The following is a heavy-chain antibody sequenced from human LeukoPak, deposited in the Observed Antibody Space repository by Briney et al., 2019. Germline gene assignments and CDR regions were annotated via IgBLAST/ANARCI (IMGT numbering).Heavy chain of an antibody. D-gene: IGHD2/OR15-2a*01. CDR3: AFLATRGYYFDY. J-gene: IGHJ4*02. CDR1: GGSISSYY. CDR2: VYYTGST. V-gene: IGHV4-59*12. Sequence: SETLSLTCTVSGGSISSYYWSWIRQPPGKGLEWIGYVYYTGSTNYNPSLKSRVTISVDRSKNQFSLKLSSVTAADTAVYYCAFLATRGYYFDYWGQGTLVTVSS.